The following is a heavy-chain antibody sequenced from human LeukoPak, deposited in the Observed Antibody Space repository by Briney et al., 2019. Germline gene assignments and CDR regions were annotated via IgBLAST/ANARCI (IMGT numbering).Heavy chain of an antibody. Sequence: GESLKISCKGSGYSFTSYWISWVRQMPGKGLEWMGRIGPSDSYTNYSPSFQGHVTISADKSISTAYLQWSSLKASDTAMYYCAIRYCSSTSCSPLTDYWGQGTLVTVSS. V-gene: IGHV5-10-1*01. CDR1: GYSFTSYW. D-gene: IGHD2-2*01. J-gene: IGHJ4*02. CDR3: AIRYCSSTSCSPLTDY. CDR2: IGPSDSYT.